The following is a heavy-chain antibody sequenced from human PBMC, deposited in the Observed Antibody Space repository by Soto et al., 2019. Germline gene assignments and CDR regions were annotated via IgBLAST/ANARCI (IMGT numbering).Heavy chain of an antibody. D-gene: IGHD6-13*01. Sequence: GGSLRLSCVVSGFTFSDYFMSWIRQAPGKGLEWVSYISSSSSYTKYADSVKGRFTISRDNGKNSLYLQMNSLRAEDTAVYYCARSLSSRFQNWGLGTLVTVSS. CDR3: ARSLSSRFQN. CDR2: ISSSSSYT. V-gene: IGHV3-11*03. J-gene: IGHJ1*01. CDR1: GFTFSDYF.